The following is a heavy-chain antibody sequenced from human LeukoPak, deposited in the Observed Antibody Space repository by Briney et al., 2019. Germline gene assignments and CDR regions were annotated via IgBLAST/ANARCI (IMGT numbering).Heavy chain of an antibody. D-gene: IGHD1-26*01. CDR2: IYPGDSDT. Sequence: GESLKISCKGSGCSFSTYWIGWVRQMPGKGLEWMGIIYPGDSDTRYSASFQGQVTISVDKSISTAYLQWSSLKASDTAMYYCARHVPYSGSYYFDYWGQGTLVTVSS. CDR3: ARHVPYSGSYYFDY. J-gene: IGHJ4*02. V-gene: IGHV5-51*01. CDR1: GCSFSTYW.